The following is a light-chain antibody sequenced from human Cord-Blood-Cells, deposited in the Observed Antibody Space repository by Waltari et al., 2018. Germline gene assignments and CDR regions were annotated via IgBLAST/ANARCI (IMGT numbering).Light chain of an antibody. Sequence: QSALTQPASVSGSLGQSITISCTGTSSDVGGYNYVSWYQQHPGKAPKLIIYDVSNRPSGVSNRCSGSKSGNTGSLTISGLQAEDEADYYCSSYTSSSTPYVFGTGTKVTVL. CDR1: SSDVGGYNY. CDR3: SSYTSSSTPYV. J-gene: IGLJ1*01. V-gene: IGLV2-14*03. CDR2: DVS.